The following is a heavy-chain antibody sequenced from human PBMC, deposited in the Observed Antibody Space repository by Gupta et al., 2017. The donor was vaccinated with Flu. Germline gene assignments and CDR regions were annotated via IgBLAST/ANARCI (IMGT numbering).Heavy chain of an antibody. CDR3: ARVSGDWYFDL. V-gene: IGHV3-21*01. Sequence: EVQLVESGGGLVKPGGSLRLSCAASGFTFSSYTMNWVRQAPGKGLEWVSSITSSSAYIYYADSVKGRFIISRDNAKNSLYLQMNSLRAEDTAVYYCARVSGDWYFDLWGRGTLVTVS. CDR1: GFTFSSYT. CDR2: ITSSSAYI. J-gene: IGHJ2*01.